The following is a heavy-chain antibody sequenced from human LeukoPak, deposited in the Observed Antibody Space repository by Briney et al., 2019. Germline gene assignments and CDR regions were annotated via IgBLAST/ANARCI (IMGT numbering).Heavy chain of an antibody. V-gene: IGHV4-59*11. CDR2: IYYSGST. J-gene: IGHJ4*02. Sequence: PSETLSLTCTVSGDSISSHYWSWIRQPPGKGLEWIGYIYYSGSTNYNPSLKSRVTMSADTSKNQFSLKLRSVTAADTAVYYCARGYYDSSGYYLFDYWGQGTLVTVSS. CDR3: ARGYYDSSGYYLFDY. CDR1: GDSISSHY. D-gene: IGHD3-22*01.